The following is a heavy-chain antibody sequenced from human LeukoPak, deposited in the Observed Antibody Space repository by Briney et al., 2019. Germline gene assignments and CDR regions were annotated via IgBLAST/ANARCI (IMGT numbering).Heavy chain of an antibody. D-gene: IGHD5-18*01. J-gene: IGHJ4*02. CDR2: ISYDGSNK. V-gene: IGHV3-30*12. CDR1: GFTFSSSG. CDR3: ATDRGYSYYFDY. Sequence: PGGSLRLSCAASGFTFSSSGMHWDRQAPGKGLEWVAVISYDGSNKYYADSVKGRFTISRDNSKNTLYLQMNSLRAEDTAVYYCATDRGYSYYFDYWGQGTLVTVSS.